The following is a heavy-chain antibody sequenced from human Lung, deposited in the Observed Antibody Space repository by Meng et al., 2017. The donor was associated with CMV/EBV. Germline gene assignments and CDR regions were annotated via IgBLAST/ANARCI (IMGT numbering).Heavy chain of an antibody. D-gene: IGHD6-19*01. CDR1: GGSISSSSYY. J-gene: IGHJ5*02. CDR3: ARTSSSGLTPFEP. V-gene: IGHV4-39*01. CDR2: IYYSGST. Sequence: GSLRLSCTVSGGSISSSSYYWGWIRQPPGKGLEWIGSIYYSGSTYYNPSLKSRVTISVDTSKNQFSLKLSSVTAADTAVYYCARTSSSGLTPFEPWGQGTXVTVSS.